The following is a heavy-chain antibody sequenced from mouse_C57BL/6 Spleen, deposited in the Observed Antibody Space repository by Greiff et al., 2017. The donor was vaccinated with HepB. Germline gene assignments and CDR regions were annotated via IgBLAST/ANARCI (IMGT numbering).Heavy chain of an antibody. V-gene: IGHV1-76*01. Sequence: VQLQQSGAELVRPGASVKLSCKASGYTFTDYYINWVKQRPGQGLEWIARIYPGSGNTYYNEKFKGKATLTAEKSSSTAYMQLSSLTSEDSAVYFCARSDDGYPYWYFDVWGTGTTVTVSS. D-gene: IGHD2-3*01. CDR2: IYPGSGNT. CDR1: GYTFTDYY. J-gene: IGHJ1*03. CDR3: ARSDDGYPYWYFDV.